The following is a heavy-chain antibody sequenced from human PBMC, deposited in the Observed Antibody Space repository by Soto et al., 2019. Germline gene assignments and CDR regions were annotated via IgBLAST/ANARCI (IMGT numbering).Heavy chain of an antibody. V-gene: IGHV6-1*01. J-gene: IGHJ6*02. CDR1: GDSVSSNGAC. D-gene: IGHD2-15*01. Sequence: SQTLSLTCVISGDSVSSNGACWNWIRQSPSRGLQWLGRIYYRSKWFHDYAASVESRMAINPDTSRNQFSLQLNYVTPEDTAVHYCARVHCSAGTCLDGLDFWGQGTTVTVSS. CDR2: IYYRSKWFH. CDR3: ARVHCSAGTCLDGLDF.